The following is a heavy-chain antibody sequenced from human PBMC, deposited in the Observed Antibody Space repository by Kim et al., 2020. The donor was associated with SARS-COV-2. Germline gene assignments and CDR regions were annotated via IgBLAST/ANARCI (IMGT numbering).Heavy chain of an antibody. J-gene: IGHJ4*02. CDR1: GFTFSIYG. CDR3: ATDAGSYDY. V-gene: IGHV3-33*05. D-gene: IGHD3-10*01. CDR2: ISYDGSNK. Sequence: GGSLRLSCAASGFTFSIYGMHWVRQAPGKGLEWVAVISYDGSNKYYADSVKGRFTISRDNSKNTLYLQMNSLRAEDTAVYYCATDAGSYDYWGQGTLVTDSS.